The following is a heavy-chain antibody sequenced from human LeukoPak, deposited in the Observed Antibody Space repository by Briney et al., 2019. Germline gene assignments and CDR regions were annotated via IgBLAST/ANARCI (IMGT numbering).Heavy chain of an antibody. CDR2: IYPGDSHI. CDR3: ARSGSYYKSFDY. Sequence: GESLKISCKGSGYTFPSYWIAWVRQMPGKGLEWMGIIYPGDSHIRYSPSFQGQVSISADKSISTAYLQWSSLKASDTAMYYCARSGSYYKSFDYWGQGTLVTVSS. V-gene: IGHV5-51*01. D-gene: IGHD3-10*01. CDR1: GYTFPSYW. J-gene: IGHJ4*02.